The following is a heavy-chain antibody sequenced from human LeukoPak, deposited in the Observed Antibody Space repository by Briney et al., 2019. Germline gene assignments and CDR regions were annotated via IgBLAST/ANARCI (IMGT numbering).Heavy chain of an antibody. CDR3: AKNSSGSYSDY. CDR2: ISTYNGYS. J-gene: IGHJ4*02. CDR1: GYTFTSSG. V-gene: IGHV1-18*01. Sequence: ASVKVSCKPSGYTFTSSGITWVRQAPGQGLEWMGWISTYNGYSNYAQNLQGRVTMTADTSTSTAYMALSSLRSDDTAVYYCAKNSSGSYSDYWGQGTLVTVSS. D-gene: IGHD6-19*01.